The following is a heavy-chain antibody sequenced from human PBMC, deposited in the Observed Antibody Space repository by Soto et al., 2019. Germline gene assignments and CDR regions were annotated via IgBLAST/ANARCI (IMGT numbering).Heavy chain of an antibody. CDR1: GRSISSGGYS. D-gene: IGHD2-15*01. CDR3: ARGEVVALGY. J-gene: IGHJ4*02. Sequence: QLQLQESGSGLVKPSQTLSLTCAVSGRSISSGGYSWSWIRHPPGKGLEWIGYIYHTGSTYYNPSLRSRVTILVDRSKNQLSLTLSSVTAADTAVYYCARGEVVALGYWGQGTLVTVSS. CDR2: IYHTGST. V-gene: IGHV4-30-2*01.